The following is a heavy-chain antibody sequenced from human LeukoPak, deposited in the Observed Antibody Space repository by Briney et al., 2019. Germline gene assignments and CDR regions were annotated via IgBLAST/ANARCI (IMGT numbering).Heavy chain of an antibody. J-gene: IGHJ5*02. CDR3: ARVTGGAFDP. D-gene: IGHD1-14*01. CDR2: IKPDGSEK. CDR1: GFTFSSYG. V-gene: IGHV3-7*01. Sequence: GGSLRLSCAASGFTFSSYGMHWVRQAPGKGPEWVANIKPDGSEKYYVDSVKGRFTMSRDNAKNSLYLQIDSLTVEDTAVYYCARVTGGAFDPRGQGTLVTVSS.